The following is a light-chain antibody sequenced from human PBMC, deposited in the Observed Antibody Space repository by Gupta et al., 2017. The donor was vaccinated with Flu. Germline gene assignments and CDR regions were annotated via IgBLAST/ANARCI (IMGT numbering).Light chain of an antibody. Sequence: QSALTQSRSVSGSPGQSVTISCTGTSSDVGGYNYVSWYQQHPGKAPKLMIYDVSKRPSGVPDRFSASKSGNTASLTISGLQTEDEADYYCCSYAGNYKVFGGGTKLTVL. CDR3: CSYAGNYKV. J-gene: IGLJ3*02. CDR2: DVS. V-gene: IGLV2-11*01. CDR1: SSDVGGYNY.